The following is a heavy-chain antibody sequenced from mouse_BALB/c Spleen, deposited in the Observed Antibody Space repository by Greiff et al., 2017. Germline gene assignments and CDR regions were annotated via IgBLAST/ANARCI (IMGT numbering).Heavy chain of an antibody. D-gene: IGHD4-1*01. CDR3: ARERSPGLGFDY. J-gene: IGHJ2*01. CDR1: GFTFSSYT. V-gene: IGHV5-6-3*01. CDR2: INSNGGST. Sequence: EVKLVESGGGLVQPGGSLKLSCAASGFTFSSYTMSWVRQTPDKRLELVATINSNGGSTYYPDSVKGRFTISRDNAKNTLYLQMSSLKSEDTAMYYCARERSPGLGFDYWGQGTTLTVSS.